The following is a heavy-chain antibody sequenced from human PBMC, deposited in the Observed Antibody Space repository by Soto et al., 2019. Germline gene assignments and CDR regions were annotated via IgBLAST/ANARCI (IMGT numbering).Heavy chain of an antibody. J-gene: IGHJ4*02. Sequence: GGSLGLSCAASGFTFSSYGMHWVRQAPGKGLEWVAVISYDGSNKYYADSVKGRFTISRDNSKNTLYLQMNSLRAEDTAVYYCAKVGGPNWNDVNYFDYWGQGTLVTVSS. V-gene: IGHV3-30*18. CDR3: AKVGGPNWNDVNYFDY. CDR1: GFTFSSYG. CDR2: ISYDGSNK. D-gene: IGHD1-20*01.